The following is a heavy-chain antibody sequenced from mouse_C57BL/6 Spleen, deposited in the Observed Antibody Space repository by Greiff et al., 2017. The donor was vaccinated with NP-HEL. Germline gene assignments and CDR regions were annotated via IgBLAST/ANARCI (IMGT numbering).Heavy chain of an antibody. CDR1: GYTFTDYE. CDR2: IDPETGGT. D-gene: IGHD2-1*01. CDR3: TRGNGNLPRDY. Sequence: QVQLQQSGAELVRPGASVTLSCKASGYTFTDYEMHWVKQTPVHGLEWIGAIDPETGGTAYNQKFKGKAILTADKSSSTAYMELRSLTSEDSAVYYCTRGNGNLPRDYWGQGTTLTVSS. J-gene: IGHJ2*01. V-gene: IGHV1-15*01.